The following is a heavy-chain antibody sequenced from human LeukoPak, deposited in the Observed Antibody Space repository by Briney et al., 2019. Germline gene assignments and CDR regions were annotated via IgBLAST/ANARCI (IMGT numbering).Heavy chain of an antibody. D-gene: IGHD2-21*02. V-gene: IGHV4-59*08. J-gene: IGHJ6*03. CDR3: ARGLAYCGGDCWDYYYYMDV. Sequence: SETLSLTCTVSGGSISNKYWSWIRQPPGKGLEWIGYIYYSGSTNYNPSLKSRVTISVDTSKNQFSLKLSSVTAADTAVYYCARGLAYCGGDCWDYYYYMDVWGKGTTVTISS. CDR1: GGSISNKY. CDR2: IYYSGST.